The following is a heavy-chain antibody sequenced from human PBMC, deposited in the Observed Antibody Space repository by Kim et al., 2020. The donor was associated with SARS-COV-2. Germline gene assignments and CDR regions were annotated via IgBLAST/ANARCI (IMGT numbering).Heavy chain of an antibody. Sequence: SLRLSCTASGFTFGDYAMSWVRQAPGKGLEWVGFIRSKAYGGTTEYAASVKGRFTISRDDSKSIAYLQMNSLKTEDTDVYYCTRDQVLPTGGDYFYYYYYGMDVWGQGTTVTVSS. CDR2: IRSKAYGGTT. V-gene: IGHV3-49*04. CDR1: GFTFGDYA. CDR3: TRDQVLPTGGDYFYYYYYGMDV. D-gene: IGHD4-17*01. J-gene: IGHJ6*02.